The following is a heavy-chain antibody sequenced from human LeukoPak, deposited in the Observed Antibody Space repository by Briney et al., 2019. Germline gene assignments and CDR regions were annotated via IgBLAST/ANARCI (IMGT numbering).Heavy chain of an antibody. V-gene: IGHV1-2*02. CDR2: INPNSGGT. D-gene: IGHD4-17*01. Sequence: GASVKVSCKASGDTFTGYYMHWVRQAPGQGLEWMGWINPNSGGTNYAQKFQGRVTMTRDTSISTAYMELSRLRSDDTAVYYCARLDYGDYGHYYYYYMDVWGKGTTVTVSS. J-gene: IGHJ6*03. CDR3: ARLDYGDYGHYYYYYMDV. CDR1: GDTFTGYY.